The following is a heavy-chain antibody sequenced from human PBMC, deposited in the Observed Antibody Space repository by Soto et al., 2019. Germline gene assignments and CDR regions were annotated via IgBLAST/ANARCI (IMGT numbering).Heavy chain of an antibody. J-gene: IGHJ4*02. CDR1: GFTFSTYA. V-gene: IGHV3-23*01. CDR2: ISGSGAYT. CDR3: ARDRHPYSTKYYFDY. D-gene: IGHD2-2*01. Sequence: GGSLRLSCAASGFTFSTYAMNWVRQPPGKGLEWVSSISGSGAYTYYADSVQGRFTISRDNSKNTLNLQMNSLRAEDAAVYYCARDRHPYSTKYYFDYWGQGTLVTVSS.